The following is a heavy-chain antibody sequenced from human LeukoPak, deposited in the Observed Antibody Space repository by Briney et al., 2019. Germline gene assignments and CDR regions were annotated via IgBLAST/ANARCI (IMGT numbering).Heavy chain of an antibody. D-gene: IGHD3-22*01. CDR1: GGTFSSYA. Sequence: GASVKVSCKASGGTFSSYAISWVRQAPGQGLEWMGGIIPIFGTANYAQKFQGRVTITADESTSTAYMELSSLRSEDTAVYHCARVLGGDSSGYYPWFDPWGQGTLVTVSS. CDR3: ARVLGGDSSGYYPWFDP. CDR2: IIPIFGTA. J-gene: IGHJ5*02. V-gene: IGHV1-69*13.